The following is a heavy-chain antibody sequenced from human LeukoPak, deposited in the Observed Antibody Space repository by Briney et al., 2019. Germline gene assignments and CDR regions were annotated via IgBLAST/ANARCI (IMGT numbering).Heavy chain of an antibody. CDR2: ISYDGSNK. CDR1: GFTFSSYG. D-gene: IGHD3-22*01. Sequence: GGSLRLSCAASGFTFSSYGMHWVRQAPGKGLEWVAVISYDGSNKYYADSVKGRFTISRDNSKNTLYLQMNSLRAEDTAVYYCAKVAYYDSSGYRYYYGMDVWGQGATVTVSS. V-gene: IGHV3-30*18. CDR3: AKVAYYDSSGYRYYYGMDV. J-gene: IGHJ6*02.